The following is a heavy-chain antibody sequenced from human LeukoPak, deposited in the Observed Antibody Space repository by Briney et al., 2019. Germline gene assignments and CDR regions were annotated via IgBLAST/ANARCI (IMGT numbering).Heavy chain of an antibody. Sequence: GGSLRLSCVASGFTFNNYAMSCVRQAPGKGLQWVSAINGDGSDTYYEDSVTGRFTISRDNSKNTLHLQMNSLRAEDTAVYYCAKYYYASGSYSLDYWGLGTLVIVSS. CDR1: GFTFNNYA. D-gene: IGHD3-10*01. V-gene: IGHV3-23*01. CDR2: INGDGSDT. J-gene: IGHJ4*02. CDR3: AKYYYASGSYSLDY.